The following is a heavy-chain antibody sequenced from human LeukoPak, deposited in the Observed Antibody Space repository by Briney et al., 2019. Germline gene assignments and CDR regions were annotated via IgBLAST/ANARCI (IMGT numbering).Heavy chain of an antibody. J-gene: IGHJ4*02. D-gene: IGHD3-16*02. V-gene: IGHV3-23*01. Sequence: QPGASLRLPCAASEFTFSSSVMSWVRQAPRKGLEWVSGISGGGGTRYYADCVKGRFTITRHNSKTTLYLQMNSLRADATAIYYCEKGGLSDRRFEYWGQGTRVTVSS. CDR2: ISGGGGTR. CDR1: EFTFSSSV. CDR3: EKGGLSDRRFEY.